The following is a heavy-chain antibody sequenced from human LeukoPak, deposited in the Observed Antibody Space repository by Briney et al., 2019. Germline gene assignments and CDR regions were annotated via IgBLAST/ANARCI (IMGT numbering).Heavy chain of an antibody. CDR1: GFTFSSYS. CDR3: AREEVTTGDAFDI. J-gene: IGHJ3*02. V-gene: IGHV3-21*01. Sequence: GGSLRLSCAASGFTFSSYSMNWVRQAPGKGLEWVSSISSSSSYIYYADSVKGRFTISRDNAKNSLYLQMNSLRAEDTAVYYCAREEVTTGDAFDIWGQGIMVTVSS. CDR2: ISSSSSYI. D-gene: IGHD4-17*01.